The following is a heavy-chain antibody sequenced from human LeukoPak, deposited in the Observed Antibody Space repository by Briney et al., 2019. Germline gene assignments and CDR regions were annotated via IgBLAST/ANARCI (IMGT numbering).Heavy chain of an antibody. D-gene: IGHD6-6*01. CDR2: MNPNSGNT. J-gene: IGHJ6*02. CDR3: ARSSSSNYYYGMDV. CDR1: GYTFTSYD. V-gene: IGHV1-8*01. Sequence: AASVTVSCKASGYTFTSYDINWVRQAVGQGLEWMGWMNPNSGNTGYAQKFQGGVTMTRNTSISTAYMELSSLRSEDTAVYYCARSSSSNYYYGMDVWGQGATVTVSS.